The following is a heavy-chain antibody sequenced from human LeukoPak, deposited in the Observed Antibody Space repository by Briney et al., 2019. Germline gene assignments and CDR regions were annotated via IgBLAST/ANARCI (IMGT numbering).Heavy chain of an antibody. CDR3: AKDREMATIIDY. V-gene: IGHV3-30*02. Sequence: PGGSLRLSCAASGFTFSSYGMHWVRQAPGKGLEWVAFIRYDGSNKYYADSVKGRFTISRDNSKNTLYLQMNSLRAEDTAVCYCAKDREMATIIDYWGQGTLVTVSS. CDR2: IRYDGSNK. J-gene: IGHJ4*02. CDR1: GFTFSSYG. D-gene: IGHD5-24*01.